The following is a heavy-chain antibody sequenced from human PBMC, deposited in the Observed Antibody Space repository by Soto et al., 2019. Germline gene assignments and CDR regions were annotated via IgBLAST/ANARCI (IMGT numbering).Heavy chain of an antibody. J-gene: IGHJ3*02. V-gene: IGHV4-39*01. D-gene: IGHD3-3*01. Sequence: QLQLQASGPGLVKPSETLSLTCTVSGGSTSSSSYYWGWIRQPPGKGLEWIGSIYYSGSTYCNPTLKSRVTLSVDTSKNQFSLKLSSVTAADTAVYYCVSSVKYEFWSGYCASDAFDIWGQGTMVTVSS. CDR2: IYYSGST. CDR3: VSSVKYEFWSGYCASDAFDI. CDR1: GGSTSSSSYY.